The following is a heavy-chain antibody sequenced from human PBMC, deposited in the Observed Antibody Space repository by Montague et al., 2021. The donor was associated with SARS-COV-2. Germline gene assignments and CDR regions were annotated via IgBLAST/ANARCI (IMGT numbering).Heavy chain of an antibody. J-gene: IGHJ6*02. CDR2: INHSGST. V-gene: IGHV4-34*01. D-gene: IGHD4-11*01. Sequence: SDTLSLTCAVYGGSFSGYYWTWIRQSPRKGLEWIGEINHSGSTNYNPSLKSRVTISVDTSKNQFSLKLSSVTAADTAVYYCACGEITTRGLIYYYGMDVWGQGTTVTVSS. CDR1: GGSFSGYY. CDR3: ACGEITTRGLIYYYGMDV.